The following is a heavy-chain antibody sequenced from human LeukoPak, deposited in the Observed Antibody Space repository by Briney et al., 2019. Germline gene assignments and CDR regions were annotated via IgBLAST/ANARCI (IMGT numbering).Heavy chain of an antibody. D-gene: IGHD1-1*01. V-gene: IGHV1-2*02. CDR1: GYTFTGSY. Sequence: ASVKVSCKASGYTFTGSYMHWVRQAPGQGLEWMGWINPNSGGTNYAQNFQGRVTMTRDTSISIAYMELSSLRSDDTAVYYCARASYNDYWGQGTLVTVSS. CDR2: INPNSGGT. J-gene: IGHJ4*02. CDR3: ARASYNDY.